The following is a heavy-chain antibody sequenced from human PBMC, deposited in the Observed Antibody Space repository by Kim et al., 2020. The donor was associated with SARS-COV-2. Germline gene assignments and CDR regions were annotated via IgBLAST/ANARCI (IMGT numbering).Heavy chain of an antibody. J-gene: IGHJ4*02. Sequence: GESLRLSCAASGFTVSSSYMTWVRQAPGKGLEWVSVIHRGGGTDYADSVKGRFTISRDNSKNTVYLQMNNLRAEDTAVYFCARDLYTATSHWGQGTLVTV. V-gene: IGHV3-53*01. CDR1: GFTVSSSY. CDR3: ARDLYTATSH. D-gene: IGHD3-16*01. CDR2: IHRGGGT.